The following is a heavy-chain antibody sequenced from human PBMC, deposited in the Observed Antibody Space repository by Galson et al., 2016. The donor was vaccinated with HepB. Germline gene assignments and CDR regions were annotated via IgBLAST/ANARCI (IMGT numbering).Heavy chain of an antibody. CDR1: GFTFSSFA. D-gene: IGHD7-27*01. CDR3: ARDSRQTGEGAFNL. J-gene: IGHJ3*01. Sequence: SLRLSCAASGFTFSSFAMHWVRQAPGKGLEWVALIRSDGSNEYYADPVKGRFTISRDNSKNTVYLQMNSLSAEDTAVYYCARDSRQTGEGAFNLWGQGTMVTVSS. CDR2: IRSDGSNE. V-gene: IGHV3-33*01.